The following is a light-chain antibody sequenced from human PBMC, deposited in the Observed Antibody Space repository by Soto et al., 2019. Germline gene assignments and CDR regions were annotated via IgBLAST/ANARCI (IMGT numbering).Light chain of an antibody. V-gene: IGKV3-15*01. CDR3: QQYNSWPTWT. J-gene: IGKJ1*01. CDR1: QSVGRN. CDR2: GAS. Sequence: EIVMTQSPVTLSVSPGERATLSCRASQSVGRNLAWYQQKPGQAPRLLISGASARAAGIPARFSGSGSGTEFTLTISSLQSEDFAIYFCQQYNSWPTWTFGQGTKVEIK.